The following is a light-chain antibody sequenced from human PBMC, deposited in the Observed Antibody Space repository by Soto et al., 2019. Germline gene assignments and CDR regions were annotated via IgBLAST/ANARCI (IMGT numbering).Light chain of an antibody. CDR2: SNY. V-gene: IGLV1-44*01. CDR3: AAWDDSLNGVV. J-gene: IGLJ2*01. Sequence: QSALTQPPSASGTPGQRVTISCSGSSSNFGSYTVNWYQQFPGTAPKLLIYSNYQRPSGVPDRFSGSKSGTSASLAISGLQSEDEADYYCAAWDDSLNGVVFGGGTQLTVL. CDR1: SSNFGSYT.